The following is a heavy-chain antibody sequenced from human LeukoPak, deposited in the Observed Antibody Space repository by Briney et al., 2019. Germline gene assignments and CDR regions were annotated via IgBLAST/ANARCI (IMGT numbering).Heavy chain of an antibody. CDR1: GGSISSHY. D-gene: IGHD6-6*01. Sequence: SETLSLTCTVSGGSISSHYWSWIRQPPGKGLEWVGYIYSSGSTYYNPSLKSRLTVSLDTSQNQFSLRLTSVGAADTAVYYCAREGGVARPGLDYWGQGTLVAVSS. J-gene: IGHJ4*02. CDR2: IYSSGST. V-gene: IGHV4-59*11. CDR3: AREGGVARPGLDY.